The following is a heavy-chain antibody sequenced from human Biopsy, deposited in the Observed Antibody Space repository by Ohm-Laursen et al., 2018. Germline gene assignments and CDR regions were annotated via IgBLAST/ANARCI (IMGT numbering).Heavy chain of an antibody. D-gene: IGHD6-19*01. J-gene: IGHJ4*02. V-gene: IGHV1-46*01. CDR3: ARNTGWYGDLYYFDY. Sequence: ASVKVSCKTSGYTFTGYYMHWVRQAPGQGLEWMGMINPSGSTTSYPQIFQGRVTMTRDTSKSTVYMELSSLRSADTAVYFCARNTGWYGDLYYFDYWGQGTLVTVSS. CDR2: INPSGSTT. CDR1: GYTFTGYY.